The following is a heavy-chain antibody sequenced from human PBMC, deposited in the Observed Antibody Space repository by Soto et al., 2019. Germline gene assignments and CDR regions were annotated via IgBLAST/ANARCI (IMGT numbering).Heavy chain of an antibody. D-gene: IGHD2-2*01. J-gene: IGHJ1*01. CDR1: GFTFSDYW. CDR2: IKEDGSQK. Sequence: GGSLRLSCVASGFTFSDYWMTWVRQAPGKGLEWVANIKEDGSQKYYVDSVKGRFTIPRDNAANSLYLQLKYLGAEDTAVYYCATYCSSPSCRSYWGQGTLVTVSS. CDR3: ATYCSSPSCRSY. V-gene: IGHV3-7*05.